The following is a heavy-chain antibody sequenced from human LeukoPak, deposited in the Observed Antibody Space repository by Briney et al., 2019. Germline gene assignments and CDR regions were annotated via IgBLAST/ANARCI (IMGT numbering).Heavy chain of an antibody. D-gene: IGHD3-22*01. Sequence: GGSLRLSCAASGFTFGNYAMHWVRQAPGKGLEWVANIKQDGSEKYYVDSVKGRFTISRDNAKNSLYLQMNSLRAEDTAVYYCARDGGDSSGYYPMAYWGQGTLVTVSS. J-gene: IGHJ4*02. CDR2: IKQDGSEK. CDR3: ARDGGDSSGYYPMAY. CDR1: GFTFGNYA. V-gene: IGHV3-7*03.